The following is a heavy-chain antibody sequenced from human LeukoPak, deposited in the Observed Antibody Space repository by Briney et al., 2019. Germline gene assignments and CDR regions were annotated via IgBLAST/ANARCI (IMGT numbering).Heavy chain of an antibody. D-gene: IGHD1-26*01. J-gene: IGHJ4*02. CDR2: INGNGDST. CDR3: ARSHDRVGGNTLEA. V-gene: IGHV3-43*02. Sequence: GGSLRLSCTVSGFTFDSYAMHWVRHVPGKGLEWISLINGNGDSTFYAESLRGRFTISRDNSKDSLYLQMNSLRTEDSGFYYCARSHDRVGGNTLEAGGQGTLVTVSS. CDR1: GFTFDSYA.